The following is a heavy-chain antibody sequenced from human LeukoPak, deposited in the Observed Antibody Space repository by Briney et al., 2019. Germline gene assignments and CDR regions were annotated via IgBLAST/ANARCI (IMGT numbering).Heavy chain of an antibody. J-gene: IGHJ4*02. CDR3: ARTYDYVWGTLDY. V-gene: IGHV4-59*01. Sequence: SETLSLTRTVSGGSISSYYWRWIRQPPARGLEGIGDIYYSGSTNYNPSLKSRVTISVDTSKNQVFLKLSSVTAADTAVYYCARTYDYVWGTLDYWGQGTLVTVSS. CDR1: GGSISSYY. CDR2: IYYSGST. D-gene: IGHD3-16*01.